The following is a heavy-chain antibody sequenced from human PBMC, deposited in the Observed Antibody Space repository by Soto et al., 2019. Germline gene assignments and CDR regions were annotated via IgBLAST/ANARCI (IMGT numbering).Heavy chain of an antibody. V-gene: IGHV4-4*02. CDR2: IYHSGST. CDR1: SGSISSSNW. J-gene: IGHJ3*02. CDR3: AGFTVTNAFDI. Sequence: SETLSLTCAVSSGSISSSNWWSWVRQPPGKGLEWIGEIYHSGSTNYNPSLKSRVTISVDKSKNQFSLKLSSVTAADTAVYYCAGFTVTNAFDIWGQGTMVTVSS. D-gene: IGHD4-17*01.